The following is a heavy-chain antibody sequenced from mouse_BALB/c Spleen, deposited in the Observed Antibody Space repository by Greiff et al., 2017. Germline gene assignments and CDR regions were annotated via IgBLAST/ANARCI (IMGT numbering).Heavy chain of an antibody. J-gene: IGHJ3*01. D-gene: IGHD4-1*01. Sequence: VQVVESGPGLVAPSQSLSITCTVSGFSLTSYGVHWVRQPPGKGLEWLGVIWAGGSTNYNSALMSRLSISKDNSKSQVFLKMNSLQTDDTAMYYCAREDWEGFAYWGQGTLVTVSA. CDR2: IWAGGST. CDR3: AREDWEGFAY. CDR1: GFSLTSYG. V-gene: IGHV2-9*02.